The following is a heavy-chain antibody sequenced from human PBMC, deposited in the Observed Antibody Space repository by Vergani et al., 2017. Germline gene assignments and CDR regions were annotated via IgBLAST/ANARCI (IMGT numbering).Heavy chain of an antibody. D-gene: IGHD5-12*01. CDR3: ARLDPVATIRTQEDY. V-gene: IGHV4-34*01. CDR1: GGSFSGYY. J-gene: IGHJ4*02. CDR2: INHSGST. Sequence: QVQLQQWGAGLLKPSETLPLTCAVYGGSFSGYYWSWIRQPPGKGLEWIGEINHSGSTNYNPSLKSRVTISVDTSKNQFSLKLSSVTAADTAVYYCARLDPVATIRTQEDYWGQGTLVTVSS.